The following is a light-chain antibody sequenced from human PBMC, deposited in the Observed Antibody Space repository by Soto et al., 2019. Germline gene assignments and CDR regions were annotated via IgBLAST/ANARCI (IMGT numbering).Light chain of an antibody. CDR3: QQYGSSPET. CDR2: GAS. Sequence: EIVLTQSPGTLSLSPGERATLSCRASQSVSRSYLAWYQQKPGQAPRLLIYGASSRATGIPDRFSGSGSGTDFTLTISRLEPEDFAVYYCQQYGSSPETFDQGTKVEIK. J-gene: IGKJ1*01. CDR1: QSVSRSY. V-gene: IGKV3-20*01.